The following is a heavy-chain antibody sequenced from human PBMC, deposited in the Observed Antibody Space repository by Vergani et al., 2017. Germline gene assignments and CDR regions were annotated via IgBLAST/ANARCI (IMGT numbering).Heavy chain of an antibody. Sequence: EVQLLESGGGLVQPGGSLRLSCEASGFSFPGYAMSWVRQAPGKGLEWVSSVSGSSATPYYADSVKGRFIISRDNYKNTLHLQMNSLRADDTAVYYCTKGSRGYTGYFLDYWGHGTLATVSS. CDR3: TKGSRGYTGYFLDY. CDR1: GFSFPGYA. CDR2: VSGSSATP. J-gene: IGHJ4*01. D-gene: IGHD5-12*01. V-gene: IGHV3-23*01.